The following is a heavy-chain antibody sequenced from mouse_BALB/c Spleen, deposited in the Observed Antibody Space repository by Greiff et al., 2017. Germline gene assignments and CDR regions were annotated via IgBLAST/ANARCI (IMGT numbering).Heavy chain of an antibody. CDR2: IDPANGNT. CDR3: ARVGVRDYYAMDY. CDR1: GFNIKDTY. J-gene: IGHJ4*01. Sequence: EVMLVESGAELVKPGASVKLSCTASGFNIKDTYMHWVKQRPEQGLEWIGRIDPANGNTKYDPKFQGKATITADTSSNTAYLQLSSLTSEDTAVYYCARVGVRDYYAMDYWGQGTSVTVSS. V-gene: IGHV14-3*02. D-gene: IGHD2-14*01.